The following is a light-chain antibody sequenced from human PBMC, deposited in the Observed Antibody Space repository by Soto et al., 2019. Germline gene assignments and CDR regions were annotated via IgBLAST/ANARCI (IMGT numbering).Light chain of an antibody. CDR3: VQRTTWPWT. CDR1: QSVSSH. V-gene: IGKV3-11*01. J-gene: IGKJ1*01. CDR2: DAS. Sequence: EIVLTQSPGTLSLSPGERATLSCRASQSVSSHLAWYQQKPGQAPRLLIYDASNRATGIPARFSGSGSGTDFTLTNSSLGPEDFAVYHCVQRTTWPWTCGQGSKVEIK.